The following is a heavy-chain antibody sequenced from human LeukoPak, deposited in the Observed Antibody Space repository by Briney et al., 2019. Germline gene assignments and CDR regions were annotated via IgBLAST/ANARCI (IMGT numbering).Heavy chain of an antibody. CDR2: IYSGGST. J-gene: IGHJ4*02. D-gene: IGHD6-13*01. CDR3: AWDSSSWLASLDY. V-gene: IGHV3-66*01. CDR1: GFTVSSNY. Sequence: GGSLRLSCAASGFTVSSNYMSWVRQAPGKGLEWVSVIYSGGSTYYADSVKGRFTISRDNSKNTLYLQMNSLRAEDTAVYYCAWDSSSWLASLDYWGQGTLVTVSS.